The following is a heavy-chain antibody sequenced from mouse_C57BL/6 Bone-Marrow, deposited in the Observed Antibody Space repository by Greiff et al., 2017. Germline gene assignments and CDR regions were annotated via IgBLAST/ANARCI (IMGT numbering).Heavy chain of an antibody. J-gene: IGHJ4*01. Sequence: VQLVESGPGLVAPSQSLSITCTVSGFSLTSYGVDWVRQPPGKGLEWLGVIWGGGSTNYNSALMSRLSISNNNSNRQFFLKMNSLPTDYTAMYYCTKHEATDYYALDCWGKGTSVTVSS. CDR1: GFSLTSYG. V-gene: IGHV2-9*01. CDR2: IWGGGST. CDR3: TKHEATDYYALDC. D-gene: IGHD3-2*02.